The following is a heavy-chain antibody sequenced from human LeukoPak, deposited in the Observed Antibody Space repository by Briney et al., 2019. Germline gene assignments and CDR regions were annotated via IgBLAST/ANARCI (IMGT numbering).Heavy chain of an antibody. Sequence: GGSLRLPCAASGFTFDDFGISWVRQAPGKGLDGVSGMNWYGGSQVFTDFVKDRFTNSRDNAKDSLYPQMKRLNAGDTACLYCARVPKGSHVVVPATLEASWYFDLWGRGTLVTVSS. D-gene: IGHD2-2*01. CDR1: GFTFDDFG. J-gene: IGHJ2*01. CDR3: ARVPKGSHVVVPATLEASWYFDL. V-gene: IGHV3-20*04. CDR2: MNWYGGSQ.